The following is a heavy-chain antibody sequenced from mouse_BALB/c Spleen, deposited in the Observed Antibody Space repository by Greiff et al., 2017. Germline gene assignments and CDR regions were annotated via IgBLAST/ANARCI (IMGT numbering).Heavy chain of an antibody. CDR2: ISYDGSN. V-gene: IGHV3-6*02. D-gene: IGHD2-3*01. J-gene: IGHJ4*01. CDR1: GYSITSGYY. CDR3: ANTPPLFAMDY. Sequence: EVQLVESGPGLVKPSQSLSLTCSVTGYSITSGYYWNWIRQFPGNKLEWMGYISYDGSNNYNPSLKNRISITRDTSKNQFFLKLNSVTTEDTATYYCANTPPLFAMDYWGQGTSVTVSS.